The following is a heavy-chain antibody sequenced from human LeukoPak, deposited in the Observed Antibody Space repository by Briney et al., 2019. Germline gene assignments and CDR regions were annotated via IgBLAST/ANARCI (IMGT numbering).Heavy chain of an antibody. D-gene: IGHD1-26*01. CDR2: IYSGGTT. V-gene: IGHV3-53*01. CDR1: GFTVSSNY. Sequence: GGSLRLSCAASGFTVSSNYMTWVRQAPGKGLEWVSLIYSGGTTYYADSVKGRFTISRDNSKNTLYLQMNSLRAEDTAVYYCARGTPGGGSYLNFDYWGQGTLVTVSS. J-gene: IGHJ4*02. CDR3: ARGTPGGGSYLNFDY.